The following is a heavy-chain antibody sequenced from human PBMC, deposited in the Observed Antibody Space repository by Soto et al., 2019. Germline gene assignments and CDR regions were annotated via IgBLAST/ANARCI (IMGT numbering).Heavy chain of an antibody. J-gene: IGHJ6*02. CDR2: IDPTDSYT. V-gene: IGHV5-10-1*01. Sequence: PGESLKISCKGSGYRFTSYWVNWVRQMPGKGLEWMGRIDPTDSYTNYSPSFQGHVTISADKSISTAYLQWSSLKASDTAMYYCASRPVATSIRHYYYGMDVWGQGTTVTVSS. D-gene: IGHD5-12*01. CDR1: GYRFTSYW. CDR3: ASRPVATSIRHYYYGMDV.